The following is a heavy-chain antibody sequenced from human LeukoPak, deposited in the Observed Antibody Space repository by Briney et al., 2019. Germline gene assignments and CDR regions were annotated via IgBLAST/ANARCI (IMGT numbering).Heavy chain of an antibody. V-gene: IGHV1-2*02. CDR1: GFTFSNYG. J-gene: IGHJ4*02. CDR2: INPNSGGT. Sequence: GGSLRLSCAASGFTFSNYGMHWVRQAPGQGLEWMGWINPNSGGTNYAQKFQGRVTMTRDTSISTAYMELSRLRSDDTAVYYCARLDGCSSTSCSYDYWGQGTLVTVSS. D-gene: IGHD2-2*01. CDR3: ARLDGCSSTSCSYDY.